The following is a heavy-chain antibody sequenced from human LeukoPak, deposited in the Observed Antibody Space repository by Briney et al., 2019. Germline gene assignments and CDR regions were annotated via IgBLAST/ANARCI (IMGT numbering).Heavy chain of an antibody. J-gene: IGHJ5*02. V-gene: IGHV4-4*02. Sequence: SETLSLTCAVSGGSISSSNWWSWVRQPPGKGLEWIGEIYHSGSTNYNPSLKSRVTISVDTSKNQFSLKLSSVTAADTAVYYCARDVLLWFGEPNNWFDPWGQGTLVTVSS. D-gene: IGHD3-10*01. CDR3: ARDVLLWFGEPNNWFDP. CDR2: IYHSGST. CDR1: GGSISSSNW.